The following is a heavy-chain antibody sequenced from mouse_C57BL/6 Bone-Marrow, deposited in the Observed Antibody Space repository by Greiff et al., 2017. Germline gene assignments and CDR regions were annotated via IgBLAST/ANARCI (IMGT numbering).Heavy chain of an antibody. V-gene: IGHV8-8*01. Sequence: QVQLKESGPGILQPSQTLSLTCSFSGFSLSTFGMGVGWIRQPSGKGLEWLAHIWWDDDKYYNPALKSRLTISTDTSKNQVFLKIANVDTADTATYYCARIGTRLLLRYAMDYWGQGTSVTVSS. CDR3: ARIGTRLLLRYAMDY. CDR1: GFSLSTFGMG. CDR2: IWWDDDK. J-gene: IGHJ4*01. D-gene: IGHD1-1*01.